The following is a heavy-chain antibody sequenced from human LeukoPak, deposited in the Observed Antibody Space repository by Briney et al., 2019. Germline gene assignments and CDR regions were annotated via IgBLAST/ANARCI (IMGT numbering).Heavy chain of an antibody. Sequence: SETLSLTCTVSGASVSSYYWNWIRQPPGKGLEWIGYIYYSGSTNYNPSLKSRVTISVDTSKNQFSLKLSSVTAADTAVYYCARRATYSYSDYFDYWGQGTLVTVSS. V-gene: IGHV4-59*08. J-gene: IGHJ4*02. CDR3: ARRATYSYSDYFDY. D-gene: IGHD4-11*01. CDR1: GASVSSYY. CDR2: IYYSGST.